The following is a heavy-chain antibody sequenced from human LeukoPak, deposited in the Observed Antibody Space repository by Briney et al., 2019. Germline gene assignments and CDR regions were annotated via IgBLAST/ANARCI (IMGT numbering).Heavy chain of an antibody. J-gene: IGHJ4*02. CDR1: GFTVSSNY. CDR2: IYSGGST. D-gene: IGHD4-17*01. V-gene: IGHV3-66*01. CDR3: ARGASFYGDYLFDY. Sequence: PGGSLRLSCAASGFTVSSNYMSWVRQAPGKGLEWVSVIYSGGSTYYADSVKGRFTISRDNSKNMLYLQMNSLRAEDTAVYYCARGASFYGDYLFDYWGQGTLVTVSS.